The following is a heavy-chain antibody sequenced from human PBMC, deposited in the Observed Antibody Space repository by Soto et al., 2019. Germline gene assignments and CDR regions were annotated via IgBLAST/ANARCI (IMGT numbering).Heavy chain of an antibody. CDR1: GFTFSSYG. CDR2: IWYDGSNK. V-gene: IGHV3-33*01. Sequence: QVQLVESGGGVVQPGRFLRLSCAASGFTFSSYGMHWVRQAPGKGLEWVAVIWYDGSNKYYADSVKGRFTISRDNSKNTLYLQMNSLRAEDTAVYYCARDTTRAMLRIYYGMDVWGQGTTVTVSS. J-gene: IGHJ6*02. CDR3: ARDTTRAMLRIYYGMDV. D-gene: IGHD3-10*01.